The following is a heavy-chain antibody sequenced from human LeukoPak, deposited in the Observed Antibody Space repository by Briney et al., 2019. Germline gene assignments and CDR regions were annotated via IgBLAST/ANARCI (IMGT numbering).Heavy chain of an antibody. CDR1: GFTVSSNE. V-gene: IGHV3-38-3*01. D-gene: IGHD3-9*01. CDR2: ISGGST. J-gene: IGHJ4*02. Sequence: GGSLRLSCAASGFTVSSNEMSWVRQAPGKGLEWVSSISGGSTYYADSRKGRFTISRDNSKNTLYLQMNSLRAEDTAVYYCAKDGELRYFDWLSHWGQGTLVTVSS. CDR3: AKDGELRYFDWLSH.